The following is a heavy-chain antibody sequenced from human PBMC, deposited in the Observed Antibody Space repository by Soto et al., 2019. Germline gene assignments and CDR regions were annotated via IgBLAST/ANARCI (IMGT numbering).Heavy chain of an antibody. Sequence: VKVSCKASGYTFTGYYMHWVRQAPGQGLEWMGWINPNSGGTNYAQKFQGWVTMTRDTSISTAYMELSRLRSDDTAVYYCATTYSSSWYPIFFWGQGTLVTVSS. CDR1: GYTFTGYY. D-gene: IGHD6-13*01. CDR3: ATTYSSSWYPIFF. V-gene: IGHV1-2*04. J-gene: IGHJ4*02. CDR2: INPNSGGT.